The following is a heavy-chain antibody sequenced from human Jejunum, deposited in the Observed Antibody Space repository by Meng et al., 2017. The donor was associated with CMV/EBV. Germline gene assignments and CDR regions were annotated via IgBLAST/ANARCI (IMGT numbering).Heavy chain of an antibody. V-gene: IGHV3-21*01. CDR2: ITYGGRYI. CDR3: ETDYRRGAGPN. D-gene: IGHD6-13*01. Sequence: CAASGLDFNTYTMNWVRQDPGKGLEWVSSITYGGRYIFYTDSVKGRFTLSRDNAKKSLYLQMNSLRAADTAVYYCETDYRRGAGPNWGQGTLVTVSS. J-gene: IGHJ4*02. CDR1: GLDFNTYT.